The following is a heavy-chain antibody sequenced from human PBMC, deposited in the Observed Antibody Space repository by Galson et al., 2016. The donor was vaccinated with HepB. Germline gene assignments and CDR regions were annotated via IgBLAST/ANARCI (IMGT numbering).Heavy chain of an antibody. CDR1: RFTFSSYA. Sequence: SLRLSCAASRFTFSSYAFHWVRRAPGKGLEWVAVISSDGSSKYYADSVKGRFTISRDTSKNTLFLQMDSLRAEDTAVYYCARAGCYGSGIYHYYAMDVWGQGTTVTVSS. D-gene: IGHD3-10*01. J-gene: IGHJ6*02. CDR2: ISSDGSSK. V-gene: IGHV3-30-3*01. CDR3: ARAGCYGSGIYHYYAMDV.